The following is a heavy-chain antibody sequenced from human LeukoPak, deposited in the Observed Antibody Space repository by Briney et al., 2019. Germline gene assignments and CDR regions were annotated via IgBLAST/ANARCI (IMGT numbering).Heavy chain of an antibody. V-gene: IGHV4-38-2*02. CDR2: IYQSEST. D-gene: IGHD3-10*01. Sequence: SETLSLTCTVSGYSISSGYYWGWIRQPPGKGLEWIGSIYQSESTYYNPSLKSRVTISVDTSENQFSLKLSSVTAADTAVYYCARAGGSGIDYWGQGTLVTVSS. CDR1: GYSISSGYY. J-gene: IGHJ4*02. CDR3: ARAGGSGIDY.